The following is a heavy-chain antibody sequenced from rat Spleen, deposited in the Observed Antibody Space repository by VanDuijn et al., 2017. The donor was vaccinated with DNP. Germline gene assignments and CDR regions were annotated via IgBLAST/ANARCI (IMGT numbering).Heavy chain of an antibody. Sequence: EVQLVESGGGLVQPGRSLKLSCAASGFTFSNYDMAWVRQAPTKGLEWVASISTRGGDTYYGDSVQGRFTISRDNAKNTLYLQMDSLRSEDTATYYCKLGGAYWGQGVMVTVSS. D-gene: IGHD5-1*01. J-gene: IGHJ2*01. CDR3: KLGGAY. V-gene: IGHV5S23*01. CDR2: ISTRGGDT. CDR1: GFTFSNYD.